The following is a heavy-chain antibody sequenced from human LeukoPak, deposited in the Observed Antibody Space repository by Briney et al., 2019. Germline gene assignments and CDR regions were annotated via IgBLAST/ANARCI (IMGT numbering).Heavy chain of an antibody. V-gene: IGHV3-74*01. CDR3: ARGQYSSSTGNYYYYYMDV. CDR1: GFTFSSYW. D-gene: IGHD6-6*01. CDR2: INSDGSST. Sequence: GGSLRLSCAAPGFTFSSYWMHWVRQAPGKGLVWVSRINSDGSSTSYADSVKGRFTISRDNAKNTLYLQMNSLRAEDTAVYYCARGQYSSSTGNYYYYYMDVWGKGTTVTVSS. J-gene: IGHJ6*03.